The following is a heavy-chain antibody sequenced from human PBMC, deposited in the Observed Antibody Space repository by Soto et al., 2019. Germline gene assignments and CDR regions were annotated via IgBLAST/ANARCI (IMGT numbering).Heavy chain of an antibody. CDR3: TTDETHYYDGVGFDY. CDR1: GFTFSNAW. J-gene: IGHJ4*02. D-gene: IGHD3-22*01. Sequence: EVQLVESGGGLVKPGGSLRLSCAASGFTFSNAWMSWVRQAPGKGLEWVGRIKSKTDGGTTDYAAPVKGRFTISRDDSKNTLYLQMNSLNTEDTAVYYCTTDETHYYDGVGFDYWGQGTLVTVSS. V-gene: IGHV3-15*01. CDR2: IKSKTDGGTT.